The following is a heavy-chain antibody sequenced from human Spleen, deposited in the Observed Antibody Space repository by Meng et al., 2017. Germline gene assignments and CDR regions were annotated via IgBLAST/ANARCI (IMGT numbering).Heavy chain of an antibody. CDR3: ARDWGRNWYFDL. CDR2: IYSGGST. Sequence: LSLTCAASGFTVSSNYMSWVRQAPGKGLEWVSVIYSGGSTYYADSVKGRFTISRHNSKNTLYLQMNSLRAEDTAVYYCARDWGRNWYFDLWGRGTLVTVSS. D-gene: IGHD3-16*01. CDR1: GFTVSSNY. V-gene: IGHV3-53*04. J-gene: IGHJ2*01.